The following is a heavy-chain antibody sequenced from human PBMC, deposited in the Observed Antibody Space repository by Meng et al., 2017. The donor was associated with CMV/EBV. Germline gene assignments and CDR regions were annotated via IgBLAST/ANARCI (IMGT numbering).Heavy chain of an antibody. CDR2: ISYDGSNK. CDR3: ARGLESGTQRGFFDC. CDR1: GFTFSSYA. D-gene: IGHD1-26*01. Sequence: GGSLRLSCAASGFTFSSYAMHWVRQAPGKGLEWVAVISYDGSNKYYADSVKGRFTISRDNSKNTLYLQMSSLRAEDTAVYYCARGLESGTQRGFFDCWGQGTLVTVSS. V-gene: IGHV3-30-3*01. J-gene: IGHJ4*02.